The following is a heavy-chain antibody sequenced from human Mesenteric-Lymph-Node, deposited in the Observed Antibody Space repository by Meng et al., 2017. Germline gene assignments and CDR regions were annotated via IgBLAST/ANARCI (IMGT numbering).Heavy chain of an antibody. CDR3: ARVSMDIVVVVAAPFWYFDL. Sequence: AQLEASGRGLVKPCPTGFLTCPVSGDSITNQNWWAWVRQPPGKGLEWIGYIYYSGSTYYNPSLKSRVTISVDTSKNQFSLKLSSVTAADTAVYYCARVSMDIVVVVAAPFWYFDLWGRGTLVTVSS. CDR1: GDSITNQNW. D-gene: IGHD2-15*01. J-gene: IGHJ2*01. V-gene: IGHV4-4*02. CDR2: IYYSGST.